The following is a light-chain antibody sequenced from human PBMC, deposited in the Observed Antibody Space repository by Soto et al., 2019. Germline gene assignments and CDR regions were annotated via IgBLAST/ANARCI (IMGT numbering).Light chain of an antibody. V-gene: IGKV3-20*01. CDR1: QSLTNSR. Sequence: EIVLTQSPGTLSLSPGEMATLSCTASQSLTNSRLAWYQQKPGQAPKVLIYGGSNRATGIPDRFSGSGSGTDFTLTISRLESEDFAGDYCQQWSSSPRTLGQGTKLDIK. CDR3: QQWSSSPRT. CDR2: GGS. J-gene: IGKJ2*01.